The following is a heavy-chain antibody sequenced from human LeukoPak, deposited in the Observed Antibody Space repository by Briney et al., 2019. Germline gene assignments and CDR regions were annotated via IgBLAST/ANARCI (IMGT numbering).Heavy chain of an antibody. V-gene: IGHV4-34*01. D-gene: IGHD1-14*01. J-gene: IGHJ6*03. Sequence: SETLSLTCAVYGGSFSGYYWSWIRQPPGKGLEWIGEINHSGSTNYNPSLKSRVTISVDTSKNQFSLKLSSVTAADTAVYYCARDNRGYYYYMDVWGKGTTVTVSS. CDR2: INHSGST. CDR1: GGSFSGYY. CDR3: ARDNRGYYYYMDV.